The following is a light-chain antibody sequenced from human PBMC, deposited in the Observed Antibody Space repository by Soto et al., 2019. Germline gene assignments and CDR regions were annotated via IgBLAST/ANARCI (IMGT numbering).Light chain of an antibody. CDR1: SSDVGYYNY. CDR3: SSYTSSSTLYV. V-gene: IGLV2-14*01. J-gene: IGLJ1*01. CDR2: EVS. Sequence: QSVLTQPASVSGSPGQSITISCTGTSSDVGYYNYVSWYQRHPGKAPKLIIYEVSNRPSGVSNRFSGSKSGNTASLTISGLQAEDEADYYCSSYTSSSTLYVFGTGTKVTVL.